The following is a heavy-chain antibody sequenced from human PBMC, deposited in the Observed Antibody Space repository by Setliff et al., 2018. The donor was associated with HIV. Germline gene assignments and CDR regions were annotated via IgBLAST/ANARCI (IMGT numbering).Heavy chain of an antibody. D-gene: IGHD5-12*01. J-gene: IGHJ5*02. CDR1: GYTFTDFY. Sequence: ASVKVSCKASGYTFTDFYIHWVRQAPGQGPEWIGRINPKSGVADYLKKFQGRVTMTTDTSTNTAHMELIRPRFDDTAVYYCARAHFLVAMTRNWFDPWGQGTLGTVSS. CDR3: ARAHFLVAMTRNWFDP. V-gene: IGHV1-2*06. CDR2: INPKSGVA.